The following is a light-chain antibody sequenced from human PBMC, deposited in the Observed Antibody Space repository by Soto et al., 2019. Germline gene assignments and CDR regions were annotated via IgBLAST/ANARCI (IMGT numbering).Light chain of an antibody. CDR1: QSISTW. Sequence: DIQMTQSPSTLSASVGDRVTITCRASQSISTWLAWYQQKLGNAPKLLIFDASNLESGVPSRFSGSGSGTEFTLTIDSLQPDDFATYYCQQYNSDSRTFGQGTELDIK. CDR3: QQYNSDSRT. CDR2: DAS. V-gene: IGKV1-5*01. J-gene: IGKJ1*01.